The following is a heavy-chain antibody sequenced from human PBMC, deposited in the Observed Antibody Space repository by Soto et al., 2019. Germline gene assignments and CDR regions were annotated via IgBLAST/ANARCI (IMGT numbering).Heavy chain of an antibody. Sequence: ASVKVSCKGIGYSFTSHYMHWVRQAPGQALEWMGVIHPSGGGTTYAQKFLGRVTVTRDTSTTTVFMELSSLRSDDTAVYYCARGGHIAVVTASFDYWGQGTLVTVSS. V-gene: IGHV1-46*03. D-gene: IGHD2-21*02. CDR1: GYSFTSHY. J-gene: IGHJ4*02. CDR2: IHPSGGGT. CDR3: ARGGHIAVVTASFDY.